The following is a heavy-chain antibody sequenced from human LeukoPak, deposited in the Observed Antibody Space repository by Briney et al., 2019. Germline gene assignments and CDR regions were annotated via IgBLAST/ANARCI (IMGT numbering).Heavy chain of an antibody. J-gene: IGHJ4*02. CDR2: INPNSGGT. V-gene: IGHV1-2*02. CDR3: ARGGYCSSTSCSKGPFDY. Sequence: ASVKVSCKASGYTFTGYYMHWVRQAPGQGLEWMGWINPNSGGTNYAQKIQGRVTMTRDTSISTAYMELSRLRSDDTAVYYCARGGYCSSTSCSKGPFDYWGQGTLVTVSS. CDR1: GYTFTGYY. D-gene: IGHD2-2*01.